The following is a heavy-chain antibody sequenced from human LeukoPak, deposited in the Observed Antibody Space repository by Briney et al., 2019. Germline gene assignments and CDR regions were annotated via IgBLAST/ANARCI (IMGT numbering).Heavy chain of an antibody. CDR3: ARHVRIPGGYYYYGVNV. J-gene: IGHJ6*02. Sequence: SETQSLTCSASGGSITDYYWSWIRQPPGKGLEWIGYFYYSGSTNYNPSLKSRVTMSVDTSRNQFSLKLTSVTAADTALYFCARHVRIPGGYYYYGVNVWGQGTTVTVSS. D-gene: IGHD2-21*01. CDR2: FYYSGST. V-gene: IGHV4-59*08. CDR1: GGSITDYY.